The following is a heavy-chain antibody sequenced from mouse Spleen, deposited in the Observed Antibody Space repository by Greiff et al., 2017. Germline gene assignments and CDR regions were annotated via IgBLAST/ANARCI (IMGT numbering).Heavy chain of an antibody. CDR1: GFNIKDDY. CDR3: TTAHYDYTAMDY. CDR2: IDPENGDT. V-gene: IGHV14-4*01. Sequence: EVQLQQSGAELVRPGASVKLSCTASGFNIKDDYMHWVKQRPEQGLEWIGWIDPENGDTEYASKFQGKATITADTSSNTAYLQLSSLTSEDTAVYYCTTAHYDYTAMDYWGQGTSVTVSS. D-gene: IGHD1-1*02. J-gene: IGHJ4*01.